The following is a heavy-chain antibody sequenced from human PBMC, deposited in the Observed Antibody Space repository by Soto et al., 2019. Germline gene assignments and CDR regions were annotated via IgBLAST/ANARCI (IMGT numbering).Heavy chain of an antibody. CDR1: GYTFTSYG. D-gene: IGHD1-1*01. V-gene: IGHV1-18*01. J-gene: IGHJ5*02. CDR3: ARVQYNFSLFDP. Sequence: APVKVSCKASGYTFTSYGISWVRQAPGQGPEWIRWLSAYNGNTNYAPTPQGTLTMTTDTSTSPAHMELRSLRSDATAVYYCARVQYNFSLFDPLGDGTRVTGS. CDR2: LSAYNGNT.